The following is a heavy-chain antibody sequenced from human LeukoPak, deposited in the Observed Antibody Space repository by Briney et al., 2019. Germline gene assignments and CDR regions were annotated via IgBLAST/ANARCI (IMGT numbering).Heavy chain of an antibody. CDR2: IRARGGST. D-gene: IGHD4-17*01. J-gene: IGHJ4*02. V-gene: IGHV3-23*01. CDR1: GFKFRSYA. CDR3: AKKGGDYGGNYFDY. Sequence: GGPLSLSCGASGFKFRSYAMNGVRRVPGEGLEGVSGIRARGGSTFYADPVKGRFTISRDNSQHTLYLQMNSLRADDTAVYYCAKKGGDYGGNYFDYWGQGTLVTVSS.